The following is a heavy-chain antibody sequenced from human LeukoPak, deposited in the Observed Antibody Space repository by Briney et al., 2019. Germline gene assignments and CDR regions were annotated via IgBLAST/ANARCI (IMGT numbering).Heavy chain of an antibody. J-gene: IGHJ4*02. D-gene: IGHD6-13*01. V-gene: IGHV1-2*02. CDR2: INPNSGGT. CDR3: ARVRAAAIPYYFDS. CDR1: GYTFTSYY. Sequence: ASVKVSCKASGYTFTSYYMHWVRQAPGQGLEWMGWINPNSGGTNYAQKFQGRVTMTRDTSISTAYMELSRLRSDDTAVYYCARVRAAAIPYYFDSWGQGTLVTVSS.